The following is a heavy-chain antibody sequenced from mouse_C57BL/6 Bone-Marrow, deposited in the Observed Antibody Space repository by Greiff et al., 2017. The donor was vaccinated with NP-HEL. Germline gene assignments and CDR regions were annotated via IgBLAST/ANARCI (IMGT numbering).Heavy chain of an antibody. V-gene: IGHV1-64*01. Sequence: QVQLQQPGAELVKPGASVKLSCKASGYTFTSYWMHWVKQRPGQGLEWIGMIHPNSGSTNYNEKFKSKATLTVDKSSSTAYMQLSSLTSEDSAVYYCARWGSSGSYYAMDYWGQGTSVTVSS. D-gene: IGHD3-2*02. J-gene: IGHJ4*01. CDR1: GYTFTSYW. CDR3: ARWGSSGSYYAMDY. CDR2: IHPNSGST.